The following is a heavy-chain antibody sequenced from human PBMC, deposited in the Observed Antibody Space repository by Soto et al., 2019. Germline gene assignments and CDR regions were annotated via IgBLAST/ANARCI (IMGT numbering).Heavy chain of an antibody. Sequence: SERPSLTWTVSVAYISRHYWSWIRQPPGKGLEWIGYIYYSGSTNYNPSLKSRVTISVDTSKNQFSLKLSSVTAADTAVYYCARIRGYSGYDYGYFFVYWGQGTLVTVSS. CDR2: IYYSGST. CDR3: ARIRGYSGYDYGYFFVY. V-gene: IGHV4-59*11. J-gene: IGHJ4*02. CDR1: VAYISRHY. D-gene: IGHD5-12*01.